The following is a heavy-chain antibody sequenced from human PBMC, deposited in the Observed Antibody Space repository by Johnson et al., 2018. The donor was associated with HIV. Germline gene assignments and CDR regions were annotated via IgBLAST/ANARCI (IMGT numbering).Heavy chain of an antibody. J-gene: IGHJ3*02. CDR2: IKSKPDGGTI. D-gene: IGHD5-12*01. CDR1: GFTFSSYA. CDR3: AKGGGYSGWYAFDI. Sequence: VQLVESGGGLVQPGGSLRLSCAASGFTFSSYAMSWVRQAPGKGLEWVGRIKSKPDGGTIDYAAPVKDSFSISRDDSKNTLYVQMNSLRAEETAVYYCAKGGGYSGWYAFDIWGQGTMVTVSS. V-gene: IGHV3-15*01.